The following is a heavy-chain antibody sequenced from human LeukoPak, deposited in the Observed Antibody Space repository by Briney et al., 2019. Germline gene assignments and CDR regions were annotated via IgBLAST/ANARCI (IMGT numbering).Heavy chain of an antibody. CDR2: IIPILGIA. D-gene: IGHD2-2*01. CDR3: ARSASYLGYCSSTSCLNRYGMDV. J-gene: IGHJ6*02. V-gene: IGHV1-69*04. Sequence: SVKVSCKASGGTFSSYAISWVRQAPGQGLEWMGRIIPILGIANYAQKFQGRVTITADKSTSTAYMELSSLRSEDTAVYYCARSASYLGYCSSTSCLNRYGMDVWGQGTTVTVSS. CDR1: GGTFSSYA.